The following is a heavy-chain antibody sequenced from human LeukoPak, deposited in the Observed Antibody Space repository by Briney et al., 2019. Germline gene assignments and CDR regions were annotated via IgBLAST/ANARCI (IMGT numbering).Heavy chain of an antibody. D-gene: IGHD2-2*01. CDR3: AHSDPRGYCRSTSCLDTLGY. CDR1: GFSLSTGGVG. J-gene: IGHJ4*02. Sequence: SVPTLGKPTETLTLTCTFAGFSLSTGGVGVGWIRQPPGKALEWLALIYLNDDKRYSPSLKSRLTIPKDTSKTPVVLTMTNMDPVDTATYYCAHSDPRGYCRSTSCLDTLGYWGQGTLVTVSS. V-gene: IGHV2-5*01. CDR2: IYLNDDK.